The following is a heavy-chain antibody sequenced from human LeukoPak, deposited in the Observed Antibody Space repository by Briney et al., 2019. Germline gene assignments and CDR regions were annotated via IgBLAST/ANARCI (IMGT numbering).Heavy chain of an antibody. J-gene: IGHJ4*02. V-gene: IGHV3-23*01. CDR1: GFTFSSYA. CDR2: ISGSGGST. Sequence: GGSLRLSCAASGFTFSSYAMSWVRQAPGKGLEWVSAISGSGGSTYYADSVKGRFTISRDNSKNTLHLQMNSLRAEDTAVYYCAKVGYGEGDYYWGQGTLVTVTS. D-gene: IGHD2-21*02. CDR3: AKVGYGEGDYY.